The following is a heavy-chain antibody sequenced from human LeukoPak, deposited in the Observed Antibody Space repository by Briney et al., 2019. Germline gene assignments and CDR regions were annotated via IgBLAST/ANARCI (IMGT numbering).Heavy chain of an antibody. J-gene: IGHJ4*02. CDR1: GFTFDDYG. V-gene: IGHV3-20*04. Sequence: PGGSLRLSCGASGFTFDDYGMRWVRRARGKGVGWVSGINWCGGSTGYAHTVQARFTISRDNAKNSLYLQMNSLRAEDTALYYCARETLKAAATDFDYWGQGTLVTVSS. D-gene: IGHD6-13*01. CDR3: ARETLKAAATDFDY. CDR2: INWCGGST.